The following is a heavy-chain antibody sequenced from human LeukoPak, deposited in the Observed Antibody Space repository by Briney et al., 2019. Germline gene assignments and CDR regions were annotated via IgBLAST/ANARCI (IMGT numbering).Heavy chain of an antibody. CDR3: AISPQYCSSTSCYHWFDP. Sequence: SVKVSCKASGGTFSSYAISWVRQAPGQGLEWMGGIIPIFGTANYAQKFQGRVTITADESTSTAYMELSSLRSEDTAVYYCAISPQYCSSTSCYHWFDPWGQGTLVTVSS. J-gene: IGHJ5*02. D-gene: IGHD2-2*01. CDR1: GGTFSSYA. V-gene: IGHV1-69*13. CDR2: IIPIFGTA.